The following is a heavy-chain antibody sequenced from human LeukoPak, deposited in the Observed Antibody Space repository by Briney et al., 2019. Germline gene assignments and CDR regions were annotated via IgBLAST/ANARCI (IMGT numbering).Heavy chain of an antibody. CDR1: GFTFSSYG. CDR3: AKDGEPVPFDY. CDR2: ISYDGSNK. V-gene: IGHV3-30*18. D-gene: IGHD1-14*01. Sequence: GRSLRLSCAASGFTFSSYGMHWVRQAPGRGLEWVAVISYDGSNKYYADSVKGRFTISRDNSKNTLYLQMNSLRAEDTAVYYCAKDGEPVPFDYWGQGTLVTVSS. J-gene: IGHJ4*02.